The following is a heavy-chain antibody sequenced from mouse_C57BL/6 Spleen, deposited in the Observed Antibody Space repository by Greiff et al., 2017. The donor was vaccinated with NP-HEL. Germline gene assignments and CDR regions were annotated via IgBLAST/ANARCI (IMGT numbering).Heavy chain of an antibody. J-gene: IGHJ4*01. Sequence: VKLMESDAELVKPGASVKISCKVSGYTFTDHTIHWMKQRPEQGLEWIGYIYPRDGSTKYNEKFKGKATLTADKSSSTAYMQLNSLTSEDSAVYFCARTEWLPYYYAMDYWGQGTSVTVSS. V-gene: IGHV1-78*01. D-gene: IGHD2-2*01. CDR3: ARTEWLPYYYAMDY. CDR2: IYPRDGST. CDR1: GYTFTDHT.